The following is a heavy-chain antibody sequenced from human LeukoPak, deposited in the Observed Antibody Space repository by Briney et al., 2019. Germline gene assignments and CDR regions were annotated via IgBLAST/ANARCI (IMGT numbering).Heavy chain of an antibody. CDR3: ARTTVESGRYDAFDI. CDR1: GFTVSSNY. Sequence: PGGSLRLSCAASGFTVSSNYMSWVRQASEKGPEWVSILYSGGSAYYADSVKGRFTISRDNSKNTLYLQMNSLRVEDTAVYYCARTTVESGRYDAFDIWGQGTLVSVSS. J-gene: IGHJ3*02. CDR2: LYSGGSA. V-gene: IGHV3-53*01. D-gene: IGHD4-23*01.